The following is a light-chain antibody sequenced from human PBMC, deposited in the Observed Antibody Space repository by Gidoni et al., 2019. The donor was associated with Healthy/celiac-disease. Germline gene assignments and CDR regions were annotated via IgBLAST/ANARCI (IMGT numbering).Light chain of an antibody. CDR1: QSVSSSY. Sequence: EIVLTQSPGTLSLSPGERATLSCRANQSVSSSYLAWYQQKPGQAPRLLIYGASSSATGIPDRFSGSGSGTDFTLTISRLEREDFAVYYCQQYGSSLFTFGQGTRLEIK. CDR3: QQYGSSLFT. CDR2: GAS. V-gene: IGKV3-20*01. J-gene: IGKJ5*01.